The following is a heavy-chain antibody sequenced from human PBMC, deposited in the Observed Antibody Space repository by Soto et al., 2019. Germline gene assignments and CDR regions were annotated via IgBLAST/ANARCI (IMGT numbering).Heavy chain of an antibody. CDR2: IYHNGIT. D-gene: IGHD5-12*01. V-gene: IGHV4-30-2*01. CDR3: ARGGYSGYDRFEY. CDR1: GGSISSGGYS. J-gene: IGHJ4*02. Sequence: SETLSLTCAVSGGSISSGGYSWTWIRQPPGKGLEGIGYIYHNGITYYNPSLKSRVTISVDSSKNQSSLKLSCVTAADTDVHYCARGGYSGYDRFEYWGQGTLVTV.